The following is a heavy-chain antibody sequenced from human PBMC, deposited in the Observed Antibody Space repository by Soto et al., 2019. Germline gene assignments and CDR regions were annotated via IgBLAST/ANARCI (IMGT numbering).Heavy chain of an antibody. CDR1: GFTFSSYA. J-gene: IGHJ4*02. V-gene: IGHV3-23*01. CDR2: ISGSGGST. D-gene: IGHD3-22*01. Sequence: PGGSLRLSCAASGFTFSSYAMSWVRQAPGKGLEWVSAISGSGGSTYYADSVKGRFTISRDNSKNTLYLQMNSLRAEDTAVYYCAKDLDYYDSSGYDYWGQGTLVTVSS. CDR3: AKDLDYYDSSGYDY.